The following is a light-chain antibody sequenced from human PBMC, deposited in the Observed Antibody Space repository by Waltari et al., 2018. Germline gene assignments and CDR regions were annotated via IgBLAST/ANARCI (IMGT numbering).Light chain of an antibody. Sequence: EIVMTQSPPMLSVSPGERATLSCRASQSVGRDLAWYQQKPGQAPRLLVYSASTRAIGIPDRFSGSGSGTEFTLTLSSLQSEDFAIYYCQQYYDWPRTFGQGTQVDI. CDR2: SAS. J-gene: IGKJ1*01. V-gene: IGKV3-15*01. CDR3: QQYYDWPRT. CDR1: QSVGRD.